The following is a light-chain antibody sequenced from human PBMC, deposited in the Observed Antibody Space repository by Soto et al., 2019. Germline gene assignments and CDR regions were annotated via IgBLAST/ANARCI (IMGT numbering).Light chain of an antibody. CDR3: QSYDSSLNAVV. CDR2: GNS. CDR1: SSNIGARYD. J-gene: IGLJ2*01. Sequence: QPVLTQPPSVSGAPGQRVTISCTGSSSNIGARYDVHWYQQLPGTAPKLLIYGNSNRPSGVPDRFSGSKSGTSASLAITGLPAEDEADYYCQSYDSSLNAVVFGGGTKVTVL. V-gene: IGLV1-40*01.